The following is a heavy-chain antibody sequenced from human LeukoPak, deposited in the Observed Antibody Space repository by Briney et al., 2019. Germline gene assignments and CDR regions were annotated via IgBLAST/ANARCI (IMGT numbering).Heavy chain of an antibody. D-gene: IGHD3-22*01. CDR3: ARVWGIDSNGYYLKYYMDD. J-gene: IGHJ6*03. CDR2: IYPNRFGT. Sequence: SVKVSYQHSRYTLTDYYMLWLRQAPGQALEGTGGIYPNRFGTNYAQKFQGRVTMTRDTSISTAYMELSRLRSDHTAVYYCARVWGIDSNGYYLKYYMDDWGKGTTVTVSS. CDR1: RYTLTDYY. V-gene: IGHV1-2*02.